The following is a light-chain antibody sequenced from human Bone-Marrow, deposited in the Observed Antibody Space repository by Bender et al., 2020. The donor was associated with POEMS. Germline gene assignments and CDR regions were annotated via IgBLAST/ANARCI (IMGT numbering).Light chain of an antibody. CDR1: NSNIRTTA. Sequence: QSVLTQPPSASGTPGQRVTISCSGSNSNIRTTAVNWYQQFPGTAPKLLIYSDNQRPSGVPDRFYAFKSGTSASLAISGLQSEDEADYYCAAWDAVLSGGVFGGGTKLTVL. J-gene: IGLJ3*02. V-gene: IGLV1-44*01. CDR3: AAWDAVLSGGV. CDR2: SDN.